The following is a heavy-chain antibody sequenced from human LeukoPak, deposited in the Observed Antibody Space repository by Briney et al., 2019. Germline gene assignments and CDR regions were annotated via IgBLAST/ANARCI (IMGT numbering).Heavy chain of an antibody. D-gene: IGHD6-13*01. CDR3: ARDHRPRAAAAGTISDY. J-gene: IGHJ4*02. V-gene: IGHV1-2*06. CDR1: GYTFTGYY. CDR2: INPNSGGT. Sequence: ASVKVSCKXSGYTFTGYYMHWVRQAPGQGLEWMGRINPNSGGTNYAQKFQGRVTMTRDTSISTAYMELSRLRSDDTAVYYCARDHRPRAAAAGTISDYWGQGTLVTVSS.